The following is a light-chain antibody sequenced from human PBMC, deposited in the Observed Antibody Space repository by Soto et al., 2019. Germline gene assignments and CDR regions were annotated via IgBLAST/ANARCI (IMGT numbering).Light chain of an antibody. CDR2: AAS. V-gene: IGKV1-27*01. Sequence: DIPMTQSPSSLSASVGDRVTITCRASQGISDLLAWYQQRPGKVPKLLIYAASTLQSGVPSRFSGSGSGTDFTLIISSLQPEDVATYYCQKYDSAPDTFGPGTRVDLK. J-gene: IGKJ3*01. CDR1: QGISDL. CDR3: QKYDSAPDT.